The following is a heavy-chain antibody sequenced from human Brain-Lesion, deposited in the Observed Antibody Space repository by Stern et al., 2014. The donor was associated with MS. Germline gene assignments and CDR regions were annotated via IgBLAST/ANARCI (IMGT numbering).Heavy chain of an antibody. V-gene: IGHV4-39*01. CDR2: IYYSGFT. D-gene: IGHD1-26*01. CDR3: ARHDSVPRPSQLYSARDRGPGYFDY. J-gene: IGHJ4*02. Sequence: QVQLQESGPGLVKPSETLSLTCTVSGGSISSSTYYWAWIRQPPGKGLEWIGNIYYSGFTYYNPSLKSRVTISVDMSTKQFSLKLSSVPAADTAIYYCARHDSVPRPSQLYSARDRGPGYFDYWGQGTLVTVSS. CDR1: GGSISSSTYY.